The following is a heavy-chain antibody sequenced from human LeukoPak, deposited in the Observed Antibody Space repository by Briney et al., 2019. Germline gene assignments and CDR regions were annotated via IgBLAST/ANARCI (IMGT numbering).Heavy chain of an antibody. CDR2: ISDSGGST. Sequence: GGSLRLSCAASGFTFSSYGMSWVRKAPGKGLEWVSSISDSGGSTYYADSVKGRFTISRDNSKNTLYLQMNSLRAEDTAVYYCAKGGGYYYDSSGYYEQDYFDYWGQGTPVTVSS. D-gene: IGHD3-22*01. V-gene: IGHV3-23*01. CDR3: AKGGGYYYDSSGYYEQDYFDY. CDR1: GFTFSSYG. J-gene: IGHJ4*02.